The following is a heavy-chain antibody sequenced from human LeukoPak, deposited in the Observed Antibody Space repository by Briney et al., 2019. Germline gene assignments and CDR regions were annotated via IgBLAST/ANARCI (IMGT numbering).Heavy chain of an antibody. Sequence: GGSLRLSCAASGLTLSGYWMSWVRQAPGKGLEWVANIKQDGSEKYYVDSVRGRFTISRDNPKNSLYLQMNSLRAEDTAVYYCARESLLWEDPGGFDPWGQGTLVTVSS. CDR2: IKQDGSEK. V-gene: IGHV3-7*01. D-gene: IGHD3-10*01. J-gene: IGHJ5*02. CDR3: ARESLLWEDPGGFDP. CDR1: GLTLSGYW.